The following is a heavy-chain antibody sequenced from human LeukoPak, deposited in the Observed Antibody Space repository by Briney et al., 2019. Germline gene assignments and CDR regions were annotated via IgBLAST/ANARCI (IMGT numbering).Heavy chain of an antibody. V-gene: IGHV3-30*02. CDR2: IRYGGRNK. J-gene: IGHJ4*02. CDR3: AKGGDYDILTGYSIDY. D-gene: IGHD3-9*01. Sequence: GGSLRLSCAASGFTFSSYGMNWVRQAPGKGLEWVAFIRYGGRNKYYADSVKGRFTISSDNSKNPPYLQMNSLRAEDRAVFYCAKGGDYDILTGYSIDYWGQGTLVTVSS. CDR1: GFTFSSYG.